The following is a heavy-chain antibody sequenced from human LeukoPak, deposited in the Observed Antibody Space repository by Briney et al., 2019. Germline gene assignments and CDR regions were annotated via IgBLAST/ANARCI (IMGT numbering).Heavy chain of an antibody. V-gene: IGHV4-59*01. Sequence: SETLSLTCTVSGGSISSYYWSWIRQPPGKGLEWIGYIYYSGSTNYNPSLKSRVAISVDTSKNHFPLKLSSVTAADTAVYYCVRGRSHWAYWGQGTLVTVSS. CDR1: GGSISSYY. CDR2: IYYSGST. J-gene: IGHJ4*02. CDR3: VRGRSHWAY. D-gene: IGHD3-10*01.